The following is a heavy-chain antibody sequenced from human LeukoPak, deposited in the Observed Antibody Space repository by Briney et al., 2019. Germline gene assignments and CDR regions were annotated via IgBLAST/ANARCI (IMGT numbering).Heavy chain of an antibody. CDR2: INHSGIT. J-gene: IGHJ6*03. V-gene: IGHV4-34*01. D-gene: IGHD3-10*01. CDR3: ARGLREFEYYYYHMDV. CDR1: GGSFSGHY. Sequence: SETLSLTCAVYGGSFSGHYWSWIRQPPGKGLEWIAEINHSGITNYNPSLKSRLTISVDTSKNQFSLRLSSVTAADTAVYYCARGLREFEYYYYHMDVWGKGTTVTVSS.